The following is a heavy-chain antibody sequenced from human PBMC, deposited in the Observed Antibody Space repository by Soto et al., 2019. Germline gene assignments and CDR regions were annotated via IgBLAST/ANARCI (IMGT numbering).Heavy chain of an antibody. D-gene: IGHD6-6*01. J-gene: IGHJ6*02. Sequence: SETLSLTCTVSGGSVSSGSYYWSWIRQPPGKGLEWIGYIYYSGSTNYNPSLKSRVTISVDTSKNQFSLKLSSVTAADTAVYYCARQLDLYYYYGMDVWGQGTTVTVSS. V-gene: IGHV4-61*01. CDR2: IYYSGST. CDR1: GGSVSSGSYY. CDR3: ARQLDLYYYYGMDV.